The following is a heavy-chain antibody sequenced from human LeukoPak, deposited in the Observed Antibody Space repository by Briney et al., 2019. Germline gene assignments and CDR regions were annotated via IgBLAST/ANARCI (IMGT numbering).Heavy chain of an antibody. CDR3: AKDYYYDSSGYYYV. D-gene: IGHD3-22*01. V-gene: IGHV3-23*01. J-gene: IGHJ4*02. CDR2: ISGSGGST. CDR1: GFTFSSYA. Sequence: GGSLRLSCAASGFTFSSYAMSWVRQAPGKGLEWVSAISGSGGSTYYADSVKGRFTISRDNSKNTLYLQMNSPRAEDTAVYYCAKDYYYDSSGYYYVWGQGTLVTVSS.